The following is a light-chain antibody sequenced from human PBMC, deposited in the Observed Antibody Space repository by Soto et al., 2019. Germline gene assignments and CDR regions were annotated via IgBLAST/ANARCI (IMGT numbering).Light chain of an antibody. CDR1: QSVSYY. J-gene: IGKJ5*01. Sequence: EIVLTQSPATLSLSPGERATLSCRASQSVSYYLAWYQQKPGQAPRLLIYDASNRAAGIPARFSGRGSGTEFTLTISSLQSEDFAVYYCQQYNNWPRTFGQGTRLEIK. CDR2: DAS. V-gene: IGKV3-11*01. CDR3: QQYNNWPRT.